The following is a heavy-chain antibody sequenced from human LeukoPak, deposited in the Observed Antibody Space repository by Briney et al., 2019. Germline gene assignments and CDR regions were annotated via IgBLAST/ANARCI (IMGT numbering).Heavy chain of an antibody. CDR3: ARSPGSYYYCGMDV. CDR2: IKQDGSEK. V-gene: IGHV3-7*01. CDR1: GFTFSSYW. Sequence: GGSLRLSCAASGFTFSSYWMSWVRQAPGKGLEWVANIKQDGSEKYYVDSVKGRFTISRDNAKNSLYLQMNSLRAEDTAVYYCARSPGSYYYCGMDVWGQGTTVTVSS. J-gene: IGHJ6*02. D-gene: IGHD5-12*01.